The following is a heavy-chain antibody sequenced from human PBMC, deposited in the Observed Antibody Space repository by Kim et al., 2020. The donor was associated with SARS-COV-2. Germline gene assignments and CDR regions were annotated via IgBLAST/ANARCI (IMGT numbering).Heavy chain of an antibody. V-gene: IGHV3-9*01. CDR1: GFTFDDYA. Sequence: GGSLRLSCAASGFTFDDYAMHWVRQAPGKGLEWVSGISWNSGSIGYADSVKGRFTISRDNAKNSLYPQMNSLRAEDTALYYCAKDISHSVGYDFWSGYPDDAFDIWGQGTMVTVSS. CDR3: AKDISHSVGYDFWSGYPDDAFDI. D-gene: IGHD3-3*01. J-gene: IGHJ3*02. CDR2: ISWNSGSI.